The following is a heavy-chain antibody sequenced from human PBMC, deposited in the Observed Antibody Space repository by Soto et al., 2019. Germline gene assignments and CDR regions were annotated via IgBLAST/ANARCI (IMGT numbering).Heavy chain of an antibody. Sequence: SETLSLTCTVSGGSISSYYWSWIRQPAGKGLEWIGRIYTSGSTNYNPSLKSRVTMSVDTSKNQFSLKLSSVTAADTAVYYCARDHDEGAMWYYFDYWGQGTLVTVSS. CDR3: ARDHDEGAMWYYFDY. V-gene: IGHV4-4*07. D-gene: IGHD1-26*01. CDR2: IYTSGST. J-gene: IGHJ4*02. CDR1: GGSISSYY.